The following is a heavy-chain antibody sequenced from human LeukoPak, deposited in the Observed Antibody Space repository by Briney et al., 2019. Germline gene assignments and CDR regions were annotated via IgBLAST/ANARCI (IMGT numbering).Heavy chain of an antibody. CDR1: GFTFISFG. CDR3: AKDIYGGSWPNDY. CDR2: ISSSSTYI. D-gene: IGHD4-23*01. J-gene: IGHJ4*02. Sequence: GGTLRLSCAASGFTFISFGMNWVRQAPGKGLEWVSSISSSSTYIYYADSVKGRFTISRDNAKNSLYLQMLSLRAEDTAVYYCAKDIYGGSWPNDYWGQGTLVTVSS. V-gene: IGHV3-21*01.